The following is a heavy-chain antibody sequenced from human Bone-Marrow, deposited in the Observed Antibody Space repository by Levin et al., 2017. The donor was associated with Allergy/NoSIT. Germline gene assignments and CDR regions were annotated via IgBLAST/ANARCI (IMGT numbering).Heavy chain of an antibody. J-gene: IGHJ4*02. CDR1: GFTFSDYA. CDR3: AKGLPHRSGWYWGGYDY. D-gene: IGHD6-19*01. V-gene: IGHV3-23*01. Sequence: GGSRRLSCAASGFTFSDYAMGWVRQAPGKGLEWVSSVNGGGSTTYYADSVKGRFTISRDNSKNTVLLQMNSLRGEDTALYYCAKGLPHRSGWYWGGYDYWGQGALVSVSS. CDR2: VNGGGSTT.